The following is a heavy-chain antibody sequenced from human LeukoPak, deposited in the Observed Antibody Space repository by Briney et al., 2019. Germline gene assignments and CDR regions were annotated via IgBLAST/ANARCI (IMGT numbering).Heavy chain of an antibody. J-gene: IGHJ4*02. CDR1: GGSIGSGGYS. Sequence: SQTLSLTCAVSGGSIGSGGYSWSWIRQPPGKGLEWIGYIYHSGSTYYNPSLKSRVTISVDRSKNQFSLKLSSVTAADTAVYYCARMTTVTTVFDYWGQGTLVTVSS. CDR2: IYHSGST. CDR3: ARMTTVTTVFDY. V-gene: IGHV4-30-2*01. D-gene: IGHD4-17*01.